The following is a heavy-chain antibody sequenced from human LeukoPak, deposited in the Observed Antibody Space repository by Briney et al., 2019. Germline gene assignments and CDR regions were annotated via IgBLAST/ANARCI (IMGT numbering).Heavy chain of an antibody. CDR3: VKDHGGHGPDS. J-gene: IGHJ5*02. V-gene: IGHV3-23*01. CDR1: GFTFSSYG. Sequence: GGSLRLSCAASGFTFSSYGMSWVRQAPGKGLEWVSAISGSGGSTYYADSVKGRFTISRDNSKNTLYLQMNSLWPEDTAVYYCVKDHGGHGPDSWGQGTLVTVSS. CDR2: ISGSGGST. D-gene: IGHD5-12*01.